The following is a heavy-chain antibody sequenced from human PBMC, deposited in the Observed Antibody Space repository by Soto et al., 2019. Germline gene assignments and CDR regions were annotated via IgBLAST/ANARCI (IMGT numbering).Heavy chain of an antibody. J-gene: IGHJ4*02. Sequence: EVQLLESGGGLVQPGGSLRLSCAASGFTFSSYAMSWVHQAPGKGLEWVSAISGSGGSSYYADSVKGRFTISRDNSKNTLYLQMNSLRAEDTAVYYCAKSGTFGDLGYWGQGTLVTVSS. V-gene: IGHV3-23*01. CDR2: ISGSGGSS. CDR1: GFTFSSYA. CDR3: AKSGTFGDLGY. D-gene: IGHD3-16*01.